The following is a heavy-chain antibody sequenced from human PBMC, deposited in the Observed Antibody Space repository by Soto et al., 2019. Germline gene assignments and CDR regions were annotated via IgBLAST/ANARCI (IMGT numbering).Heavy chain of an antibody. CDR2: IKQDGSEK. CDR3: ASDAMVRGVIEDDY. CDR1: GFTFSSYW. Sequence: PGGSLRLSCACSGFTFSSYWMSWVRQAPGKGLEWVANIKQDGSEKYYVDSVKGRFTISRDNAKNSLYLQMNSLRAEDTAVHYCASDAMVRGVIEDDYWGQGTLVTVSS. J-gene: IGHJ4*02. D-gene: IGHD3-10*01. V-gene: IGHV3-7*01.